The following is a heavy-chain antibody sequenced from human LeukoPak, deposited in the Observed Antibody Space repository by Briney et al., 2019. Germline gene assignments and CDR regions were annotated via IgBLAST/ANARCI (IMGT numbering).Heavy chain of an antibody. V-gene: IGHV1-24*01. J-gene: IGHJ3*02. CDR2: FDPEDGET. CDR3: ARDSSFYSSSWHYDAFDI. D-gene: IGHD6-13*01. CDR1: GYTLTELS. Sequence: VASVKVSCKVSGYTLTELSMHWVRQAPGKGLEWMGGFDPEDGETIYAQKFQGRVTMTEDTSTDTAYMELSSLRSEDTAVYYCARDSSFYSSSWHYDAFDIWGQGTMVTVSS.